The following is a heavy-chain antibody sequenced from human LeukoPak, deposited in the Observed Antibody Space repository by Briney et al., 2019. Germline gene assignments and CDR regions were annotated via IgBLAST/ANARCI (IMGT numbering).Heavy chain of an antibody. D-gene: IGHD3-10*01. CDR3: ATWFGKFALDY. V-gene: IGHV1-24*01. CDR1: GYTLTELS. J-gene: IGHJ4*02. CDR2: FETEDGET. Sequence: ASVKLSCKVSGYTLTELSMHWVRQAPGTGLGWMGGFETEDGETIYAQTFQGRVTMTEDTSTDTAYMELSSLRSEDTAVYFCATWFGKFALDYWGQGTLVTVSS.